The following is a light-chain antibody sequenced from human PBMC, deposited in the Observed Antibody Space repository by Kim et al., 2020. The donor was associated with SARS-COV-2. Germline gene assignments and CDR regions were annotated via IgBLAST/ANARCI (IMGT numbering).Light chain of an antibody. CDR2: SNN. J-gene: IGLJ1*01. V-gene: IGLV1-44*01. CDR3: AAWDDSLNGRV. CDR1: RSNIGSND. Sequence: GQSVTISGSGRRSNIGSNDVAWYQQLPGTAPKLLMYSNNQRPSGVPDRFSGSKSGASASLAISGLQSEDEADYYCAAWDDSLNGRVFGTGTKVTVL.